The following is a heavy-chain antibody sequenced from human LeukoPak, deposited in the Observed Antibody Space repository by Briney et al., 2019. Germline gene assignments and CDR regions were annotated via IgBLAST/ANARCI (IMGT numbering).Heavy chain of an antibody. Sequence: GASVNVSCKASGYTFTSYYMHWVRQAPGQGLEWMGIINPSGGSTSYAQKFQGRVTMTRDTSTSTVYMELSSLRSEDTAVYYCARGLFIRQEIVVVITHFDYWGQGTLVTVSS. V-gene: IGHV1-46*01. CDR1: GYTFTSYY. CDR3: ARGLFIRQEIVVVITHFDY. D-gene: IGHD3-22*01. J-gene: IGHJ4*02. CDR2: INPSGGST.